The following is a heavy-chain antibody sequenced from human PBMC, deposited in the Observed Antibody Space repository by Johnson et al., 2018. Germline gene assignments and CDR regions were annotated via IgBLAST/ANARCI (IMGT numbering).Heavy chain of an antibody. Sequence: EVQLVESGGGLVQPGGSLRLSCVASGFTFSSYWMHWVRQDPGKGLVWVSRSYSDGGIRNYADSVKGRFTISRDNAKNTLYLQMNSLRVEDTAVYYWARGSLVSGYYSRGAFEIWGQGTMVTVSS. J-gene: IGHJ3*02. CDR2: SYSDGGIR. D-gene: IGHD3-22*01. CDR1: GFTFSSYW. CDR3: ARGSLVSGYYSRGAFEI. V-gene: IGHV3-74*02.